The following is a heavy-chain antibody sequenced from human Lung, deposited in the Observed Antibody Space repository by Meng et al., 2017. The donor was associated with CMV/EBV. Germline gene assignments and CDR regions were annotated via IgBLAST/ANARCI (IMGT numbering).Heavy chain of an antibody. V-gene: IGHV1-8*01. CDR2: VNPNSGNT. D-gene: IGHD6-13*01. J-gene: IGHJ6*02. Sequence: SVKVSCXASGYTFTNYDINWVRQATGHGPEWMGWVNPNSGNTGYAQRFQGRVTMTRDTSTRTAYMELSSLRSDDTAVYYCARAWVLVTPVGGPPGVAPVVDHYGMDVWGQGTTVTVSS. CDR3: ARAWVLVTPVGGPPGVAPVVDHYGMDV. CDR1: GYTFTNYD.